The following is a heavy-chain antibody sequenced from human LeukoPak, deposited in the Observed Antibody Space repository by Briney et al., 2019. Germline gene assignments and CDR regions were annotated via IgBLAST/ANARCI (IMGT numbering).Heavy chain of an antibody. D-gene: IGHD3-22*01. Sequence: SETLSLTCTVSGGSISGFYSTWIRQPPGKGLEWIGYIFYSGTTNPTNYNPSLQSRVTISVDTSKNQFFLKLNSVTAADTAVYYCARAKRDYHDNSGYESYYYFMDVWGKGTAVTVSS. CDR2: IFYSGTTNPT. J-gene: IGHJ6*03. CDR1: GGSISGFY. CDR3: ARAKRDYHDNSGYESYYYFMDV. V-gene: IGHV4-59*08.